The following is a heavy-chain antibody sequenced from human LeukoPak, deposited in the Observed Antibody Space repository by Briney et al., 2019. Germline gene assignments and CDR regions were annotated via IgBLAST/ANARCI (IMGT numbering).Heavy chain of an antibody. V-gene: IGHV3-74*01. CDR2: INTDGSST. J-gene: IGHJ1*01. D-gene: IGHD6-13*01. Sequence: PGGSLRLSCAASGFTLSSHTMNWVRQVPGKGLVWVSRINTDGSSTSYADSVKGRFTISRDNAKNTLYLQMNSLRAEDTAVYYCARRYSSSWSEYFQHWGQGTLVTVSS. CDR1: GFTLSSHT. CDR3: ARRYSSSWSEYFQH.